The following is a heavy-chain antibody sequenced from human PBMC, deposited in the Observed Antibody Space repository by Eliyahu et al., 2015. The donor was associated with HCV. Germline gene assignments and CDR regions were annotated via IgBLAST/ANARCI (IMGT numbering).Heavy chain of an antibody. V-gene: IGHV4-59*01. CDR3: ASGGGGIAVTGTGGWFDP. J-gene: IGHJ5*02. Sequence: QVQLQESGPGLVKPSETLSLTCTVSGGSITTYYWSWIRQPPGKGLEWIGYIHYSGSTNSNPPLKSRVTISVDTSKNQFSLNLTSVTAADTAMYYCASGGGGIAVTGTGGWFDPWGQGTLVTVSS. CDR2: IHYSGST. D-gene: IGHD6-19*01. CDR1: GGSITTYY.